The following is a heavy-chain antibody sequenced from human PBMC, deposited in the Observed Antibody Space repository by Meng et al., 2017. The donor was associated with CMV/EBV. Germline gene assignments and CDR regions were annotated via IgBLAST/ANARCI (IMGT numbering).Heavy chain of an antibody. D-gene: IGHD6-13*01. V-gene: IGHV3-30-3*01. CDR1: GFTFSSYA. CDR2: ISYDGSNK. Sequence: GGSLRLSCAASGFTFSSYAMHWVRQAPGKGLEWVAVISYDGSNKYYADSVKGRFTISRDNSKNTLYLQMNSLRAADTAVYYCARDPIAAAGNYFDYWGQGTLVTVSS. J-gene: IGHJ4*02. CDR3: ARDPIAAAGNYFDY.